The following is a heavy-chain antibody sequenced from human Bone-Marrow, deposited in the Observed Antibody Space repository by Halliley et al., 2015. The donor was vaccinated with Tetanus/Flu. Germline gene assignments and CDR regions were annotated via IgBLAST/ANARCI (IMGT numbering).Heavy chain of an antibody. Sequence: SLRLSCAASGFIFNTYAMHWVRQAPGKGLEWVAVISYDGNDKYYADSVQGRFTISRDNSKNTLSLQTNSLRTEDTAVYYCAADGRWSLIYWGQGTLVTVSS. D-gene: IGHD2-8*01. J-gene: IGHJ4*02. CDR2: ISYDGNDK. CDR1: GFIFNTYA. CDR3: AADGRWSLIY. V-gene: IGHV3-30-3*01.